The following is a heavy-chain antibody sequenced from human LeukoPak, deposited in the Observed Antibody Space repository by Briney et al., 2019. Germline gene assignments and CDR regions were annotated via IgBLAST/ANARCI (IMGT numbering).Heavy chain of an antibody. CDR2: IYYSGST. CDR1: GGSISSYY. CDR3: ARAGSSSWYYFQH. V-gene: IGHV4-59*01. Sequence: SETLSLTCTVSGGSISSYYWSWIRQPPGKGLEWIGYIYYSGSTNYNPSLKSRVTISVDTSKNQFSLKLSSVTAADTAVYYCARAGSSSWYYFQHWGQGTLVTVSS. D-gene: IGHD6-13*01. J-gene: IGHJ1*01.